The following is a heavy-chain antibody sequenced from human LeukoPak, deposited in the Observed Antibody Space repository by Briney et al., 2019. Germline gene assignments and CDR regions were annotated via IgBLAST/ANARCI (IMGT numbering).Heavy chain of an antibody. V-gene: IGHV3-23*01. CDR1: GFTFSSYA. CDR2: ISGSGGST. CDR3: ARDSETRRSGSYYWAFDY. D-gene: IGHD3-10*01. J-gene: IGHJ4*02. Sequence: PGGSLRLSCSASGFTFSSYAMSWVRQAPGKGLEWVSAISGSGGSTYYADSVKGRFTISRDNSKNTLYLQMNSLRAEDTAVYYCARDSETRRSGSYYWAFDYWGQGTLVTVSS.